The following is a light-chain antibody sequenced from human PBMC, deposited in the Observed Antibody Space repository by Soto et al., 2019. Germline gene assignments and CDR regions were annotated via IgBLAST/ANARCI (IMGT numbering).Light chain of an antibody. V-gene: IGKV1-39*01. J-gene: IGKJ1*01. CDR1: QIVTGY. CDR2: AAS. CDR3: QQSVGTPT. Sequence: IQMTQSPSSLSASVGDRVTITCRSGQIVTGYLNWYQQKPGKAPKLLIFAASTLQIVVPSRFSGGGSGTDFTLTINSVQPEVSATYYCQQSVGTPTFGQGTQVEI.